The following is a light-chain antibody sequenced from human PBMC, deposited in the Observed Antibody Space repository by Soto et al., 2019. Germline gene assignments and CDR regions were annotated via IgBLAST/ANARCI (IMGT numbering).Light chain of an antibody. CDR1: QSVLYSSNNKNY. CDR3: QQYYSAPHT. Sequence: DIVMTQSPDSLAVSLGERATINRKSSQSVLYSSNNKNYLGGYQQKPGQPPNLLNSWASTRESGVPDRFSGSESATDFTLTISSLQAEDVAVYYFQQYYSAPHTFVQGTKLEIK. CDR2: WAS. J-gene: IGKJ2*01. V-gene: IGKV4-1*01.